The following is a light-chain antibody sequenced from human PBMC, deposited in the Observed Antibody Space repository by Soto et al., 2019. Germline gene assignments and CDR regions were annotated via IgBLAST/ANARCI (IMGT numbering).Light chain of an antibody. CDR1: NTDVGGYNY. CDR3: CSYAGSDSYVV. J-gene: IGLJ2*01. CDR2: DVS. Sequence: QSVLTQPRSVSGSPGQSVTISCTGTNTDVGGYNYVSWYQQHPGKAPKLMIYDVSKRPSGVPDRFSGSKSGNTASLTFSGLQAEDEADYYCCSYAGSDSYVVFGGGTQLTVL. V-gene: IGLV2-11*01.